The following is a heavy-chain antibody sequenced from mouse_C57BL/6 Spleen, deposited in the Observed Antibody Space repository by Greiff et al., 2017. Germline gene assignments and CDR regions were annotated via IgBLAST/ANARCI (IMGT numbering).Heavy chain of an antibody. J-gene: IGHJ4*01. Sequence: VKLMESGAELVKPGASVKISCKASGYAFSSYWMNWVKQRPGKGLEWIGQIYPGDGDTNYNGKFKGKATLTADKSSSTAYMQLSSLTSEDSAVYICARSQLLYAMDYWGQGTSVTVSS. CDR3: ARSQLLYAMDY. V-gene: IGHV1-80*01. CDR2: IYPGDGDT. CDR1: GYAFSSYW. D-gene: IGHD4-1*02.